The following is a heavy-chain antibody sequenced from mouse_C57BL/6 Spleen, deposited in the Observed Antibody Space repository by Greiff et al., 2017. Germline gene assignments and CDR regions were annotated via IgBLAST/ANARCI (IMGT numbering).Heavy chain of an antibody. D-gene: IGHD2-2*01. CDR3: ARHEDWMVTTNWYFDV. CDR1: GYTFTEYT. Sequence: QVQLQQSGAELVKPGASVKLSCKASGYTFTEYTIHWVKQRPGQGLEWIGWFYPGSGSIKYNEKFKDKATLTADKSSSTVYMELSRLTSEDSAVYFCARHEDWMVTTNWYFDVWGTGTTVTVSS. V-gene: IGHV1-62-2*01. CDR2: FYPGSGSI. J-gene: IGHJ1*03.